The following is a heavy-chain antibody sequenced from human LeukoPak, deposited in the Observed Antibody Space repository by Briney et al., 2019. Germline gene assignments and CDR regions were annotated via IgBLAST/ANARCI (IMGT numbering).Heavy chain of an antibody. Sequence: GGSLRLSCAASGFTFSSYSMNWVRQAPGKGLEWVSSISSSSSYIYYADSVKGRFTISRDNAKNSLYLQMNSLKTEDTAVYYCARGRYSGSYSDYWGQGTLVTVSS. J-gene: IGHJ4*02. D-gene: IGHD1-26*01. CDR2: ISSSSSYI. V-gene: IGHV3-21*04. CDR3: ARGRYSGSYSDY. CDR1: GFTFSSYS.